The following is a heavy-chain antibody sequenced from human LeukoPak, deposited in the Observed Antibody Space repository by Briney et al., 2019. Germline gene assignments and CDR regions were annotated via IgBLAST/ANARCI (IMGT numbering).Heavy chain of an antibody. V-gene: IGHV3-11*01. J-gene: IGHJ6*03. CDR2: ISRSGSTK. CDR1: GFTFSDYN. D-gene: IGHD2-15*01. CDR3: ARVLRYCSGGNCYSGGLGYMDV. Sequence: PGGSLRLSCAASGFTFSDYNMRWIRQAPGKGLEWVSSISRSGSTKYYADSVKGRFTISRNNAKNSLFLQMNSLRAEDTAVYYCARVLRYCSGGNCYSGGLGYMDVWGKGTTVTISS.